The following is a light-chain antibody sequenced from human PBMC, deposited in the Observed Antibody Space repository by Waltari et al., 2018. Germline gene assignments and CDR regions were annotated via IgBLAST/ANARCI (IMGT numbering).Light chain of an antibody. CDR3: AAWDDSLSGVV. J-gene: IGLJ2*01. Sequence: QSVLTQPPSASGTPGQRVIISCSGSISNIGANYVYWYQQLPGTAPKLLIYRNNQRPSGVPDRFSGSKSGTPASLAISGLRSEDEAHYHCAAWDDSLSGVVFGGGTKLTVL. V-gene: IGLV1-47*01. CDR2: RNN. CDR1: ISNIGANY.